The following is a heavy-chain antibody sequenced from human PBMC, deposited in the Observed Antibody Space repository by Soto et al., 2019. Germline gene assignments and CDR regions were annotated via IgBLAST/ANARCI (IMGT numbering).Heavy chain of an antibody. V-gene: IGHV3-11*01. CDR2: ISNGGSSI. Sequence: QVQLVESGGGLVKPGGSLRLSCAASGFTFGDYDMSWICQAPGKGLEWVSYISNGGSSIYYADSVKGRFTISRDNAKRSVFLQMNSLRAEDTAVYYCTRPCRYCNGGGPGNWFDPWGQGTLVTVSS. CDR3: TRPCRYCNGGGPGNWFDP. J-gene: IGHJ5*02. D-gene: IGHD2-8*02. CDR1: GFTFGDYD.